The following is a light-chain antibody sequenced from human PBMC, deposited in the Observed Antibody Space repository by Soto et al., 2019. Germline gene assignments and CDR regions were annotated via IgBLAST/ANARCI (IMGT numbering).Light chain of an antibody. CDR3: QQYDKWPQYT. V-gene: IGKV3-15*01. CDR2: GAS. Sequence: EIVMTQSPATLSVSLRERATLSCRASQSVSSNLAWYQQKPGQAPRLLIYGASTSATGIPARFSGSGSGTEFTLTISSLQSEDFAVYYCQQYDKWPQYTFGQGTNLEI. J-gene: IGKJ2*01. CDR1: QSVSSN.